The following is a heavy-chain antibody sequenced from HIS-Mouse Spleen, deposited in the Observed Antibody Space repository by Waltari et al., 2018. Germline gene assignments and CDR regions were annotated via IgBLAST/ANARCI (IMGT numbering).Heavy chain of an antibody. J-gene: IGHJ6*02. CDR2: IYHSGST. CDR1: GYSISSGYY. V-gene: IGHV4-38-2*02. Sequence: QVQLQESGPGLVKPSETLSLTCTVSGYSISSGYYWGWIRQPPGKGLEWIGSIYHSGSTYYTPSLKSRVTISVDTSKNQFSLKLSSVTAADTAVYYCARALEYSSSWYYYYGMDVWGQGTTVTVSS. CDR3: ARALEYSSSWYYYYGMDV. D-gene: IGHD6-13*01.